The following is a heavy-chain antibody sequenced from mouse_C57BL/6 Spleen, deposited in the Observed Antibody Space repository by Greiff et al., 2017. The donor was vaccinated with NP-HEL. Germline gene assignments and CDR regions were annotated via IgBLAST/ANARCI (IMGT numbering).Heavy chain of an antibody. CDR2: IYPGSGNT. Sequence: QVQLKQSGAELVRPGASVKLSCKASGYTFTDYYINWVKQRPGQGLEWIARIYPGSGNTYYNEKFKGKATLTAEKSSSTAYMQLSSLTSEDSAVYFCARGNGNTAWFAYWGQGTLVTVSA. CDR3: ARGNGNTAWFAY. CDR1: GYTFTDYY. D-gene: IGHD2-1*01. J-gene: IGHJ3*01. V-gene: IGHV1-76*01.